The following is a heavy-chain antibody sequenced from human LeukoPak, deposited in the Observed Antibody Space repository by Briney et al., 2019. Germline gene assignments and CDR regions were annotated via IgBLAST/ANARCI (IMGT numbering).Heavy chain of an antibody. CDR3: ARHPSVAGTSGCFDS. J-gene: IGHJ5*01. V-gene: IGHV5-51*01. CDR2: IYPVDSKT. Sequence: GESLKISCKGSGYSFTSYWIGWVRQMPGKGLEWMGIIYPVDSKTRYSPSFQGQVTISADKSISTAYLQWSSLSDTDTAMYYCARHPSVAGTSGCFDSWGQGTLVTVSS. CDR1: GYSFTSYW. D-gene: IGHD6-19*01.